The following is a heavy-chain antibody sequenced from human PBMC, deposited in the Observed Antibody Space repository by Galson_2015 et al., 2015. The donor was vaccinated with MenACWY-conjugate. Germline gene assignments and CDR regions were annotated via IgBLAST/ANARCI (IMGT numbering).Heavy chain of an antibody. CDR1: GFTFSSYA. CDR3: AKDLSAKGYYYYGMDV. D-gene: IGHD6-25*01. Sequence: SLRLSCAASGFTFSSYAMSWVRQAPGKGLERVATISGGGGGTFYADSAKGRFTVSRDNSKNTQYLEMNSLRAEDTAVYYCAKDLSAKGYYYYGMDVWGQGTTVTVSS. J-gene: IGHJ6*02. CDR2: ISGGGGGT. V-gene: IGHV3-23*01.